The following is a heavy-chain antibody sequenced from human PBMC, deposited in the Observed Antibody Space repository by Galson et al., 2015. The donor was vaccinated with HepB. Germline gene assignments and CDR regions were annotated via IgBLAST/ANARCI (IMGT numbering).Heavy chain of an antibody. CDR1: GFTFSSYA. D-gene: IGHD2-21*01. CDR3: AKDEDGDDNGYYFDY. Sequence: SLRLSCAASGFTFSSYAMSWVRQAPGKGLEWVSAISGSGGSTYYADSVKGRFTISRDNSKNTLYLRMNSLRAEDTAVYYCAKDEDGDDNGYYFDYWGQGTLVTVSS. V-gene: IGHV3-23*01. J-gene: IGHJ4*02. CDR2: ISGSGGST.